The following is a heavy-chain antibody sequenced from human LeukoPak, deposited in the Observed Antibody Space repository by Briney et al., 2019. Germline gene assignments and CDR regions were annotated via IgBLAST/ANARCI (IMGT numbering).Heavy chain of an antibody. Sequence: GGSLRLSCAASGFTFSSYAMSWVRQAPGKGLEWVSVISGNGGRTYYADSVKGRFTISRGNSKNTLYLQMNSLRAEDTAVYYCAKVRDLDTVLGRFDNWGQGTLVTVSS. CDR1: GFTFSSYA. J-gene: IGHJ5*02. CDR3: AKVRDLDTVLGRFDN. V-gene: IGHV3-23*01. D-gene: IGHD5-18*01. CDR2: ISGNGGRT.